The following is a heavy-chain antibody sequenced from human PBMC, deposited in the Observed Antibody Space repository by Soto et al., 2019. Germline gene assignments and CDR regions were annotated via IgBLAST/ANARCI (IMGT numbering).Heavy chain of an antibody. D-gene: IGHD6-13*01. CDR2: VWHDGTNK. V-gene: IGHV3-33*01. CDR1: GFTFKSYG. Sequence: QVQLVESGGGVVQPGRSLRLSCEASGFTFKSYGMPWVRQAPGKGLEWVAVVWHDGTNKKYADSVKGRFNIYRNNSKNTLYLQKDSPRAEYTAIYYCARGGHSSSWYRLEAYFFDYWGQGSLVTVSS. J-gene: IGHJ4*02. CDR3: ARGGHSSSWYRLEAYFFDY.